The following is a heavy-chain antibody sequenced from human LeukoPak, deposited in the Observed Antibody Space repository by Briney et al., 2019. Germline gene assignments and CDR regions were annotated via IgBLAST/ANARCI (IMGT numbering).Heavy chain of an antibody. J-gene: IGHJ4*02. D-gene: IGHD3-3*01. Sequence: GASVKVSCKASGYTFTSYGISWVRQAPGQGLEWMGWISAYNGNTNYAQKLQGRVTMTTDTSTSTAYMELRSLRSDDTAVYYCARDLEFGVVTPSSFDYWGQGTLVTVSS. V-gene: IGHV1-18*01. CDR2: ISAYNGNT. CDR1: GYTFTSYG. CDR3: ARDLEFGVVTPSSFDY.